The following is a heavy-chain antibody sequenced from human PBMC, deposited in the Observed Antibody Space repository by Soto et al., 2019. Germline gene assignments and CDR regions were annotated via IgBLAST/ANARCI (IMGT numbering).Heavy chain of an antibody. CDR1: GGSISSYY. V-gene: IGHV4-59*01. J-gene: IGHJ6*02. Sequence: PSETLSLTCTVSGGSISSYYWSWIRQPPGKGLEWIGYIYYSGSTNYNPSLKSRVTISVDTSKNQFSLKLSSVTAADTAVYYCARMGIGDIVVVVAATWQDYYYGMDVWRQGTTVTVSS. CDR3: ARMGIGDIVVVVAATWQDYYYGMDV. D-gene: IGHD2-15*01. CDR2: IYYSGST.